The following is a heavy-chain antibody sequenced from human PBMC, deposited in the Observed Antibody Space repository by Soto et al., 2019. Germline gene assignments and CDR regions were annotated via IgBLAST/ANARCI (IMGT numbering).Heavy chain of an antibody. CDR1: GFTFSSYA. V-gene: IGHV3-23*01. CDR3: AKVRPSYYDILTGYHDSDY. Sequence: PGGSLRLSCAASGFTFSSYAMSWVRQAPGKGLEWVSAISGSGGSTYYADSVKGRFTISRDNSKNTLYLQMNSLRAEDTAVYYCAKVRPSYYDILTGYHDSDYWGQGTLVTVSS. CDR2: ISGSGGST. D-gene: IGHD3-9*01. J-gene: IGHJ4*02.